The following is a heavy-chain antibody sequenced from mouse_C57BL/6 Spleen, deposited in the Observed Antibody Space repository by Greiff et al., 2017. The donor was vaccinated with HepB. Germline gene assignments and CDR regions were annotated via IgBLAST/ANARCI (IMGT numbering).Heavy chain of an antibody. CDR2: INPGSGGT. CDR3: ARDYGRGPFDV. J-gene: IGHJ1*03. Sequence: VQLQQSGAELVRPGTSVKVSCKASGYAFTNYLIEWVKQRPGQGLEWIGVINPGSGGTNYNEKFKGKATLTADKSSSTAYMQLSSLTSEDSAVYFCARDYGRGPFDVWGTGTTVTVSS. V-gene: IGHV1-54*01. CDR1: GYAFTNYL. D-gene: IGHD1-1*01.